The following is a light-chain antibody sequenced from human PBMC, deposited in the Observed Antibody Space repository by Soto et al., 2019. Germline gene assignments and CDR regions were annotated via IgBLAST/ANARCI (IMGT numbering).Light chain of an antibody. CDR1: QSVSSY. CDR3: QHRSKWPLN. CDR2: DAS. J-gene: IGKJ4*01. Sequence: EIVLTQSPSTLSLSPGEIATLSCRASQSVSSYLAWYQQKPGQAPRLLIYDASNRATGIPARFSGSESGTDFTLTISSLEPEDFAVYYCQHRSKWPLNFGGGTKVEIK. V-gene: IGKV3-11*01.